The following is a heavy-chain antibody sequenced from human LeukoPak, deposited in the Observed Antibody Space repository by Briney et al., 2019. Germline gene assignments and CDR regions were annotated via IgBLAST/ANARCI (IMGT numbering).Heavy chain of an antibody. CDR2: ISGSGGST. V-gene: IGHV3-23*01. CDR3: ARSAVAPRYFDY. D-gene: IGHD6-19*01. CDR1: GFTFSSYA. J-gene: IGHJ4*02. Sequence: GGSLRLSCAASGFTFSSYAMSWVRQAPGKGLEWVSAISGSGGSTYYADSVKGRFTISRGNSKNTLYLQMNSLRAEDTAVYYCARSAVAPRYFDYWGQGTLVTVSS.